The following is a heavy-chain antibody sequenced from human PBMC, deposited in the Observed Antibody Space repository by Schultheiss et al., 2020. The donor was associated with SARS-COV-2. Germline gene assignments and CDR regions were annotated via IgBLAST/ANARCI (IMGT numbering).Heavy chain of an antibody. D-gene: IGHD6-19*01. CDR1: GFTFSTYA. Sequence: GESLKISCAASGFTFSTYAMSWVRQAPGKGLEWVSAISGSGISTYYADSVKGRFTISRDNSKNTVYLQMNRLRVEDTAVYYCAKGAVAGTIISNWGQGTLVTVSS. CDR3: AKGAVAGTIISN. V-gene: IGHV3-23*01. CDR2: ISGSGIST. J-gene: IGHJ4*02.